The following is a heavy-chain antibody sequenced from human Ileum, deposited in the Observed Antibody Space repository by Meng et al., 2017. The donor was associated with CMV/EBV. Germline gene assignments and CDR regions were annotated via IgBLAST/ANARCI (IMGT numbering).Heavy chain of an antibody. D-gene: IGHD6-19*01. V-gene: IGHV3-64*02. CDR1: AFTFSNYA. CDR2: ISSNGGTT. Sequence: SAFTFSNYAMLWVRQAPGKGLEYVSAISSNGGTTYYADSVKGRFTISRDNSKNTLYLQMGSLRAEDMAVYYCARDPFSSGWYGYYFDYWGQGTLVTVSS. J-gene: IGHJ4*02. CDR3: ARDPFSSGWYGYYFDY.